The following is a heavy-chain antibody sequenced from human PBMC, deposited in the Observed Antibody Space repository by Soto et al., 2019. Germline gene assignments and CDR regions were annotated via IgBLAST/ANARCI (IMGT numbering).Heavy chain of an antibody. CDR2: ISSSSSTI. V-gene: IGHV3-48*01. CDR1: GFTFSSYS. Sequence: GGSLRLSCAASGFTFSSYSMNWVRQAPGKGLEWVSYISSSSSTIYYADSVKGRFTISRDNAKNSLYLQMNSLRAEETAVYYCARSITIFGVSNSPLDAFDIWGQGTMVTVSS. CDR3: ARSITIFGVSNSPLDAFDI. D-gene: IGHD3-3*01. J-gene: IGHJ3*02.